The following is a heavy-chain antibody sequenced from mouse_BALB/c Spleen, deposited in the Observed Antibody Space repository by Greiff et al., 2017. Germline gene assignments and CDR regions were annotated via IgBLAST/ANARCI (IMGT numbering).Heavy chain of an antibody. CDR2: IDTSDSYT. Sequence: VQGVESGAELVMPGASVKMSCKASGYTFTDYWMHWVKQRPGQGLEWIGAIDTSDSYTSYNQKFKGKATLTVDESSSTAYMQLSSLTSEDSAVYYCARTYYDYDGFAYWGQGTLVTVSA. CDR1: GYTFTDYW. CDR3: ARTYYDYDGFAY. J-gene: IGHJ3*01. D-gene: IGHD2-4*01. V-gene: IGHV1-69*01.